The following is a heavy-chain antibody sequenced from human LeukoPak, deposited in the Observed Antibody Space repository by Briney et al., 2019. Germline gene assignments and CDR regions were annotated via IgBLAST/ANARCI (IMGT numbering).Heavy chain of an antibody. CDR2: INPGGST. D-gene: IGHD3-3*01. V-gene: IGHV4-34*01. CDR1: GGSFSDDY. CDR3: ARVEWRGVSEYIQH. Sequence: SETLSLTCTVYGGSFSDDYWSWVRQPPGEGLQWIGEINPGGSTNKNPSLQSRLIMSVDTSKNQFSLNLTSVTAADTAVYYCARVEWRGVSEYIQHWGPGALVTVSA. J-gene: IGHJ1*01.